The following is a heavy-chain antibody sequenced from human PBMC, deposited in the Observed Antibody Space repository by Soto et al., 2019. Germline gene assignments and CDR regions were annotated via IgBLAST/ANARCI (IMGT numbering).Heavy chain of an antibody. J-gene: IGHJ3*02. Sequence: EMQLLESGGDLGQPGGSLRLSCAVSGFTFNDYAMSWVRQAPGKGLESVSTISGSLGSAYYAASVEGRFTISGDNSNNTLYLQMNSLRVEDTATYYCAKDSRLPGFGLLIHAFDIWGHGTMVTVSS. D-gene: IGHD3-3*01. CDR2: ISGSLGSA. CDR3: AKDSRLPGFGLLIHAFDI. V-gene: IGHV3-23*01. CDR1: GFTFNDYA.